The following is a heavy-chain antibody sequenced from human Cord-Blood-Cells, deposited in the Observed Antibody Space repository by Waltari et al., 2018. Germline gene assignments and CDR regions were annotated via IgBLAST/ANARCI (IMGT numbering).Heavy chain of an antibody. CDR1: GFPSSSYC. CDR2: IRYDGSNK. Sequence: QVQLVESGGGVVQPGGPLRLSCAASGFPSSSYCMHWVRQAPGKGLEWVAFIRYDGSNKYYADSVKGRFTISRDNSKNTLYLQMNSLRAEDTAVYYCAVTTDAFDIWGQGTMVTVSS. CDR3: AVTTDAFDI. J-gene: IGHJ3*02. D-gene: IGHD4-17*01. V-gene: IGHV3-30*02.